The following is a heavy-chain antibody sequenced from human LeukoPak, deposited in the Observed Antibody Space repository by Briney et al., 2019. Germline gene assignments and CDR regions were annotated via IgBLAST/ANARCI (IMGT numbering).Heavy chain of an antibody. V-gene: IGHV1-69*13. CDR2: IIPIFGTA. D-gene: IGHD3-9*01. Sequence: SVKVSCKASGGTFSSYAISWLRQAPGQGLEWMGGIIPIFGTANYAQKFQGRVTITADESTSTAYMELSSLRSEDTAVYYCARAGSVLRYFDWLPFDYWGQGTLVTVSS. CDR3: ARAGSVLRYFDWLPFDY. J-gene: IGHJ4*02. CDR1: GGTFSSYA.